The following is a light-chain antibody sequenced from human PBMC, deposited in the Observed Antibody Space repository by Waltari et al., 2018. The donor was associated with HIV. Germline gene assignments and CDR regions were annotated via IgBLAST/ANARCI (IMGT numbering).Light chain of an antibody. Sequence: AIQMTQSPSSLSASVGYRITITCRASQDSYNDVGWYQQKPGKAPKLLIYSASRLQSGVASRFSGSGSGTDFTLTISSLQPEDFATYYCLQDFNYPRTFGQGTLVEIK. CDR3: LQDFNYPRT. J-gene: IGKJ1*01. CDR1: QDSYND. V-gene: IGKV1-6*01. CDR2: SAS.